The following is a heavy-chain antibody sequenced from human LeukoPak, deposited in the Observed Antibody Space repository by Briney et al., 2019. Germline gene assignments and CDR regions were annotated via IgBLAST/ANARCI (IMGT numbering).Heavy chain of an antibody. V-gene: IGHV5-51*01. CDR1: GYSFTSYW. CDR3: ARFPYSSGWYWYYFDY. J-gene: IGHJ4*02. Sequence: GESLKISCKGSGYSFTSYWIGLGRQMPGKGLEWMGIIYPGESDTRYSPFFEGQVTISADKSISSAYLQWSSLKASDTAMYYCARFPYSSGWYWYYFDYWGQGTLVTVSS. CDR2: IYPGESDT. D-gene: IGHD6-19*01.